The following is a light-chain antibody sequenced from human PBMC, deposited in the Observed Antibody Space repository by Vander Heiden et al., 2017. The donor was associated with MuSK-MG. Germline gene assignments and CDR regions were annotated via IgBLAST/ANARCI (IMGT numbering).Light chain of an antibody. CDR3: LQHNKFPPT. CDR1: QGIRND. J-gene: IGKJ2*01. V-gene: IGKV1-17*01. CDR2: AAS. Sequence: DVQMTQPPSSLSAGVGDRVTITCRASQGIRNDLGWYQQKPGTAPKRLISAASIFQSGVPSRFSGSGSGTDFTLTISGLQPEDSATYYCLQHNKFPPTFGQGTKLEIK.